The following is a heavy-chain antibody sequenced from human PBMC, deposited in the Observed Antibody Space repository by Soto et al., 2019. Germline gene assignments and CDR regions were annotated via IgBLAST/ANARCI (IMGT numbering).Heavy chain of an antibody. V-gene: IGHV1-69*13. Sequence: SVKVSCKASGGTFSSYAISWVRQAPGQGLEWMGGIIPIFGTANYAQKFQGRVTITADESTSTAYMELSSLRSEDTAVYYCAREANMITFGGVIVGAAFDIWGQGTMVTVSS. CDR3: AREANMITFGGVIVGAAFDI. J-gene: IGHJ3*02. CDR2: IIPIFGTA. CDR1: GGTFSSYA. D-gene: IGHD3-16*02.